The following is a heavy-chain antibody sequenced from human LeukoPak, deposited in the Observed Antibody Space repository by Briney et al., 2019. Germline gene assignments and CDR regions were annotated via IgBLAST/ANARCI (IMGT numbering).Heavy chain of an antibody. D-gene: IGHD5-12*01. CDR2: IWYDGSNK. J-gene: IGHJ4*02. Sequence: GGSLRLSCAASGFTFSSYGMHWVRQAPDKGLEWVAVIWYDGSNKYYADSVKGRFTISRDNSKNTLYLQMNSLRAEDTAVYYCARDLSGYDSSDYWGQGTLVTVSS. V-gene: IGHV3-33*01. CDR1: GFTFSSYG. CDR3: ARDLSGYDSSDY.